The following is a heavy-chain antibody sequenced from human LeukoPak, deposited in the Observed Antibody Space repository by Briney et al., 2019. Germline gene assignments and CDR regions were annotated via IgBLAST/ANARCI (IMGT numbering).Heavy chain of an antibody. CDR2: VSYDGSKK. D-gene: IGHD3-10*01. Sequence: GRSLRLSCAASGFNFNNYGLHWVRQAPGKGLEWVAVVSYDGSKKYYADSVKGRFTISRDNSKNTLYLQRDSLRAEDTAVYYCAKWAVLLWFGESSSGYYFDYWGQGALVTVSS. V-gene: IGHV3-30*18. CDR3: AKWAVLLWFGESSSGYYFDY. J-gene: IGHJ4*02. CDR1: GFNFNNYG.